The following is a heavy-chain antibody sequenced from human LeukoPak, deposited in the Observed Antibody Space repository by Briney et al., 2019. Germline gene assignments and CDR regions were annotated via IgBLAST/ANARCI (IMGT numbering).Heavy chain of an antibody. CDR1: DNSISTYY. D-gene: IGHD3-22*01. J-gene: IGHJ6*03. CDR2: MFFSGAT. Sequence: SETLSLTCTVADNSISTYYWTWIRQSPGKGLEWLAYMFFSGATTYNPSLRSRVTVLVDTSKNQFSLKLSSVTAADTAVYYCARLPYYYDSHGFRDYHYYMDVWGKGTTVTVSS. CDR3: ARLPYYYDSHGFRDYHYYMDV. V-gene: IGHV4-59*08.